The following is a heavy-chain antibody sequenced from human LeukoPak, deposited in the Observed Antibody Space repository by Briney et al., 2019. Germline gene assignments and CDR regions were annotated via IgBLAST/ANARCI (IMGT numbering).Heavy chain of an antibody. CDR1: GGSLRSSSSY. Sequence: SETPSLTCTASGGSLRSSSSYWGSVRQPPGGGLGWLGSIFYGGSTSYHPSLKGRVTISVGTSKKQFSLKLSSVTAANTALYYCARHSPEEEHSYDYDSRVYLAASGQGTLVTVSS. CDR3: ARHSPEEEHSYDYDSRVYLAA. V-gene: IGHV4-39*01. CDR2: IFYGGST. D-gene: IGHD3-22*01. J-gene: IGHJ5*02.